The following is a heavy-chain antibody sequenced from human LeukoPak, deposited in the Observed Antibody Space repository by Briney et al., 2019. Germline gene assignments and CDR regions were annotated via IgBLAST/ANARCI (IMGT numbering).Heavy chain of an antibody. Sequence: GGSLRLSCAASGFTFSSYSMNWVRQAPGKGLEWVSSISSSSSYIYYAGSVKGRFTISRDNAKNSLYLQMNSLRAEDTAVYYCARAGVVVPAAMRYFDYWGQGTLVTVSS. J-gene: IGHJ4*02. CDR1: GFTFSSYS. V-gene: IGHV3-21*01. D-gene: IGHD2-2*01. CDR3: ARAGVVVPAAMRYFDY. CDR2: ISSSSSYI.